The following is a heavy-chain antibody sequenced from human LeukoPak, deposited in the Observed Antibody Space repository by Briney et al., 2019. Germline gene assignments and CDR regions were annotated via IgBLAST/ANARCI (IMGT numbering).Heavy chain of an antibody. CDR3: ASTRTLPIAGGFDT. CDR1: GFTFSSYW. J-gene: IGHJ5*02. V-gene: IGHV3-74*01. CDR2: ISTDGSST. D-gene: IGHD3-16*01. Sequence: GGSLRLSCAASGFTFSSYWMHWVRHGPGKGLVWVSRISTDGSSTDYADSVKGRFTISRENAKNTLYLQINSLRAEDTAVYYCASTRTLPIAGGFDTWGQGSLVTVSS.